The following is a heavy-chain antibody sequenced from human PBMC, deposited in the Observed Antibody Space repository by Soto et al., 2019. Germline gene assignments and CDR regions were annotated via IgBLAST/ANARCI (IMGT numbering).Heavy chain of an antibody. CDR2: ISHDGRNT. Sequence: QAQLVESVGGVVQPGRSLRLSCAASELPFTDYSMHWVRQTADKGLEWVALISHDGRNTFYSDSVKGRFTISRDDSRSMLFLQMSGVTVEDTAIYYCAVDGVPTSSFRYYYFRFWGRGTLVTVSS. J-gene: IGHJ4*02. CDR3: AVDGVPTSSFRYYYFRF. D-gene: IGHD3-9*01. V-gene: IGHV3-30*04. CDR1: ELPFTDYS.